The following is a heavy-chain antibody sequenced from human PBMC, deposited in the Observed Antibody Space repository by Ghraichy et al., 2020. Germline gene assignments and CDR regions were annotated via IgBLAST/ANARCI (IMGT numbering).Heavy chain of an antibody. J-gene: IGHJ4*02. CDR1: SGAFAGYY. CDR2: VSHGGNT. CDR3: ARYWGGYGLWSSIDF. Sequence: SETLSLTCAVDSGAFAGYYWTWIRQPPGKALEWVGEVSHGGNTHYNPSHNGRVTVSLSRSKNQFYLNMTSVTASDTAVDCCARYWGGYGLWSSIDFWGQGTLVSV. V-gene: IGHV4-34*01. D-gene: IGHD5-12*01.